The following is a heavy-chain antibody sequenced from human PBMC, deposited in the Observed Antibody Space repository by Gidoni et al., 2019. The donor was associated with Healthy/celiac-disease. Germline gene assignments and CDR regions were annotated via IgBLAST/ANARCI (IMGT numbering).Heavy chain of an antibody. V-gene: IGHV4-39*01. J-gene: IGHJ3*02. D-gene: IGHD2-21*02. Sequence: QLQLQESGPGLVKPSETLSLTCTVSGASISSSSYYWGWIRQPPGKGREWIGSIYYSGSTYYNPALKSRVTITVDTSKNQFSLKLSSVTAADTAVYYCARRPLGGVVVTVGDAFDIWGQGTMVTVSS. CDR1: GASISSSSYY. CDR2: IYYSGST. CDR3: ARRPLGGVVVTVGDAFDI.